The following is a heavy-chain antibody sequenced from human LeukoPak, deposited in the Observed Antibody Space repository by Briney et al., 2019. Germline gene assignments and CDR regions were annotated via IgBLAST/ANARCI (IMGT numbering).Heavy chain of an antibody. CDR2: INPNSGGT. V-gene: IGHV1-2*02. CDR1: GYTLTGYY. D-gene: IGHD6-19*01. CDR3: ARELSSGWYPIAIDY. Sequence: GSVKVSCKASGYTLTGYYMHWVRQGPGQGLEWMGWINPNSGGTNYAQKFQGRVTMTRDTSISTAYMELSRLRSDDTAVYYCARELSSGWYPIAIDYWGQGTLVTVSS. J-gene: IGHJ4*02.